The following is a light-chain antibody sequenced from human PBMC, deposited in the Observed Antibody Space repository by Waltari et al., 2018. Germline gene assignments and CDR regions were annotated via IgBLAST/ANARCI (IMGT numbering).Light chain of an antibody. CDR1: SLSRFY. Sequence: SSELTQDPAVSVALGQTVRITCQGASLSRFYASWYQQRPGQAPILVLYGQNNRPSGIPDRFSGSASGNTASLTITRAQAEDEGDYFCHSRDTTSTRLFGGGTRVTV. CDR2: GQN. CDR3: HSRDTTSTRL. J-gene: IGLJ2*01. V-gene: IGLV3-19*01.